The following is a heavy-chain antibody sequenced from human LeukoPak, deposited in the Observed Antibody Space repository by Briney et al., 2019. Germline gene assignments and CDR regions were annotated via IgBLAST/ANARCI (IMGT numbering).Heavy chain of an antibody. J-gene: IGHJ6*03. Sequence: PSETLSLTCTVSGGTISSYYWSWIRQPPGKGLEWIGYIYYSGSTSYNPSLKSRVTISVDTSKNQFSLKLSSVTAADTAVYYCVRVPIFGAFHYYYYMDVWGKGTTVTVSS. CDR2: IYYSGST. CDR1: GGTISSYY. CDR3: VRVPIFGAFHYYYYMDV. D-gene: IGHD3-3*01. V-gene: IGHV4-59*01.